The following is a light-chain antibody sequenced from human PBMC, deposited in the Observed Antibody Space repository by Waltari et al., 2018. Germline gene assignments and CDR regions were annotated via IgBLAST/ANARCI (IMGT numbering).Light chain of an antibody. CDR3: CSYAGSSTLV. Sequence: QSALTQPASVSGSPGQSITISCTGTSSDGGVYNYVSWYQQHPGKAPKLMIYDVTKRPSGFSDRFSGSKSGNTASLTIYGLQAEDEADYYCCSYAGSSTLVFGGGTKLTVL. J-gene: IGLJ2*01. CDR1: SSDGGVYNY. CDR2: DVT. V-gene: IGLV2-23*02.